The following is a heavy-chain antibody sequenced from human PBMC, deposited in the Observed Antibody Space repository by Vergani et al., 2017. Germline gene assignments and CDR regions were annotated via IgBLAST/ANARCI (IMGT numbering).Heavy chain of an antibody. Sequence: QLQLQESGSGLVKPSQTLSLTCAVSGGSISSGGYSWSWIRQPPGKGLEWIGYIYHSGSTYYNPSLKSRVTISVDRSKNQFSLKLSSVNAADTAVYYCARRSFLTGSKGPDYWGQGTLVTVSS. J-gene: IGHJ4*02. CDR3: ARRSFLTGSKGPDY. D-gene: IGHD3-9*01. CDR2: IYHSGST. CDR1: GGSISSGGYS. V-gene: IGHV4-30-2*01.